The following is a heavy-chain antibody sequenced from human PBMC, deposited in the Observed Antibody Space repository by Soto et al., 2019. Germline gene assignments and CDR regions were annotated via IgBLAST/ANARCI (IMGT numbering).Heavy chain of an antibody. CDR2: IYYSGFT. Sequence: QVQLQESGPGLVKPSQTLSLTCTVSGGSISSGDYYWSWTRQPPGKGLEWIGYIYYSGFTYYNPSLNSRLTMSVDTSKNQFSLKLSSVIAADTAVYYCARSDNYVPFDHWGQGTLVTVSS. CDR1: GGSISSGDYY. J-gene: IGHJ4*02. CDR3: ARSDNYVPFDH. D-gene: IGHD4-4*01. V-gene: IGHV4-30-4*01.